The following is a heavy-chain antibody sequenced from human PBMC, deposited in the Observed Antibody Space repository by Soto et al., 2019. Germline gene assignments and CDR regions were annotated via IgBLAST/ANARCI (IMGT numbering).Heavy chain of an antibody. Sequence: ASVKVSCKASGYTFTSYGISLVRQAPGQGLXWXXXISAXXXNXXXXQKLQGRVTMTTDTSTSTAYMELRSLRSDDTAVYYCARGGWELLTWGQGTLVTVSS. CDR3: ARGGWELLT. CDR2: ISAXXXNX. J-gene: IGHJ5*02. V-gene: IGHV1-18*04. D-gene: IGHD1-26*01. CDR1: GYTFTSYG.